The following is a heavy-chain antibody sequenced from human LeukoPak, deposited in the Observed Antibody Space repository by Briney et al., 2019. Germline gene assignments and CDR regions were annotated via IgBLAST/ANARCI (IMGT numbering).Heavy chain of an antibody. CDR3: AKDGVVRGVRISY. CDR2: ISGSGGST. Sequence: GGSLRLSCAASGFTFSDYYMSWVRQAPGKGLEWVSAISGSGGSTYYADSVKGRFTISRDNSKNTLYLQMNSLRAEDTAVYYCAKDGVVRGVRISYWGQGTLVTVSS. D-gene: IGHD3-10*01. J-gene: IGHJ4*02. V-gene: IGHV3-23*01. CDR1: GFTFSDYY.